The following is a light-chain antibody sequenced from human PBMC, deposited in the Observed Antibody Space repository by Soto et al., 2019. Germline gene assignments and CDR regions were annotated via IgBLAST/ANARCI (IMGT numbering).Light chain of an antibody. J-gene: IGKJ1*01. CDR2: GAS. V-gene: IGKV3-20*01. Sequence: EIVLTQSPGTLSLSPGERATLSCRASQSVSGSYLAWYQQRPGQAPMLLIYGASSRATGIPDRFSGSGSGTDFTLTISSLEPEDFAVYYCQQYSSSPWTFGQGTKVEIK. CDR3: QQYSSSPWT. CDR1: QSVSGSY.